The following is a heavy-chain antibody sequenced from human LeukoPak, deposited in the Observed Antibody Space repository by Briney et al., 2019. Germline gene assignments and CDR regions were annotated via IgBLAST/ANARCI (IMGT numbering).Heavy chain of an antibody. CDR1: GGSISSYY. CDR2: IYTSGST. D-gene: IGHD6-19*01. Sequence: SETLSLTCTVSGGSISSYYWSWIRQPAGKGLEWIGRIYTSGSTNYNPSLKSRVTMSVDTSKNQFSLKLSSVTAADTAVYYCAAGVAGTRRYCYYYMDVWGKGTTVTVSS. V-gene: IGHV4-4*07. J-gene: IGHJ6*03. CDR3: AAGVAGTRRYCYYYMDV.